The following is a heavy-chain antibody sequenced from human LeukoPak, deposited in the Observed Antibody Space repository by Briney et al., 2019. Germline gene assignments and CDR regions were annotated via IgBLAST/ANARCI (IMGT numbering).Heavy chain of an antibody. CDR1: GGSFSGYY. CDR3: GRHQSYFHVLTAYPFDY. CDR2: INHSGST. D-gene: IGHD3-9*01. Sequence: KPSETLSLTCAVYGGSFSGYYWSWIRQPPGKGLEWIGEINHSGSTNYNPSLKSRVTISVDTSKNQFSLKLSSVTAADTAVYYCGRHQSYFHVLTAYPFDYWGQGTLVTVSS. J-gene: IGHJ4*02. V-gene: IGHV4-34*01.